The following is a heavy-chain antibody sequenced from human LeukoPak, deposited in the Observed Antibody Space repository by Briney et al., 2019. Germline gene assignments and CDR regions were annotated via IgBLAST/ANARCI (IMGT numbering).Heavy chain of an antibody. CDR2: IKQDGSEK. CDR3: ARSYDFWSGYPPSGMDV. D-gene: IGHD3-3*01. CDR1: GFTFSSYA. J-gene: IGHJ6*02. V-gene: IGHV3-7*01. Sequence: GGSLRLSCAASGFTFSSYAMSWARQAPGKGLEWVANIKQDGSEKYYVDSVKGRFTISRDNAKNSLYLQMNSLRAEDTAVYYCARSYDFWSGYPPSGMDVWGQGTTVTVSS.